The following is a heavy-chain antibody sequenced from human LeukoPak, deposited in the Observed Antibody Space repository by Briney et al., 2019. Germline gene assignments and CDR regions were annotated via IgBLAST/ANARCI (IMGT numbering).Heavy chain of an antibody. Sequence: KSSETLSLICTVSGGSISSGSYYWSWIRQPAGKGLEWIGRIYTSGSTNYNPSLKSRVTISVDTSKNQFSLKLSSVTAADTAVYYCAREGNYLDYWGQGTLVTVSS. J-gene: IGHJ4*02. V-gene: IGHV4-61*02. CDR3: AREGNYLDY. CDR2: IYTSGST. CDR1: GGSISSGSYY. D-gene: IGHD3-10*01.